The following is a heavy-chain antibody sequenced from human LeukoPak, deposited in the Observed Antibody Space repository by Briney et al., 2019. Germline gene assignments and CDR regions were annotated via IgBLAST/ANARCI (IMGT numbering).Heavy chain of an antibody. CDR3: ARDRNYYGSGSFDY. V-gene: IGHV3-30*03. Sequence: PGGSLRLSCAASGFTFSSYGMHWVRQAPGKGLEWVAVISYDGSNKYYADSVKGRFTISRDNSKNTLYLQMNSLRAEDTAVYYCARDRNYYGSGSFDYWGQGTLVTVSS. CDR2: ISYDGSNK. CDR1: GFTFSSYG. J-gene: IGHJ4*02. D-gene: IGHD3-10*01.